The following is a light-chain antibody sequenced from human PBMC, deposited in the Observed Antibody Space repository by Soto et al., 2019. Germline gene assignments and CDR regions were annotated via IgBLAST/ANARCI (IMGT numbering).Light chain of an antibody. CDR2: GAS. V-gene: IGKV3-15*01. CDR3: QQYNNWPLT. J-gene: IGKJ4*01. Sequence: EIVMTQSPATLSVSPGERATLSCRASQSVSLNLAWYQQKPGQAPRLLIYGASTRATAIPARFSGSGSGTAFTLTISSLQSEDVAVYHCQQYNNWPLTFGGGTKVEIK. CDR1: QSVSLN.